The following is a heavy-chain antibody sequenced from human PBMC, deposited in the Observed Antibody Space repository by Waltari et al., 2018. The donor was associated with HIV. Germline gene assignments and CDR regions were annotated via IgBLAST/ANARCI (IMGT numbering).Heavy chain of an antibody. V-gene: IGHV5-51*01. D-gene: IGHD2-21*02. CDR1: GYSFISHW. CDR2: IDPGYSST. CDR3: ARHGSLCGADCYDDFDY. J-gene: IGHJ4*02. Sequence: EVQLVQSGADVRKPGASLKISCEASGYSFISHWLSWVRQTPGKGLEWVGSIDPGYSSTRYSPSVQGQVTISADKAINSAYLQWISLKASDTAMYYCARHGSLCGADCYDDFDYWGQGTLVAVSS.